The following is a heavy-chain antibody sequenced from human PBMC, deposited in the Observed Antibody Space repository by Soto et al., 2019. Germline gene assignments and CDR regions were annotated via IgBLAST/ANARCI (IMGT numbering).Heavy chain of an antibody. CDR1: GGSISSHY. Sequence: SETLSLTCTVSGGSISSHYWIWIRQPPGKGLEWIGYIYYSGSTNYNPSLKSRVTISVDTSKNQFSLKLSSVTAADTAVYYCARSLNPHYDSSGYYFDYWGQGTLVTVSS. CDR3: ARSLNPHYDSSGYYFDY. V-gene: IGHV4-59*08. J-gene: IGHJ4*02. CDR2: IYYSGST. D-gene: IGHD3-22*01.